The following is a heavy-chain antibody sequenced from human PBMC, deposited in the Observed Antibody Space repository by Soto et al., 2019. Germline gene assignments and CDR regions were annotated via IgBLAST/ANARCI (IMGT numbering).Heavy chain of an antibody. CDR1: GGSISSYY. CDR3: ARFNADDFWSGYYQYYYYGMDV. CDR2: IYYSGST. V-gene: IGHV4-59*01. D-gene: IGHD3-3*01. J-gene: IGHJ6*02. Sequence: SETLSLTCTVSGGSISSYYWSWIRQPPGKGLEWIGYIYYSGSTNYNPSLKSRVTISVDTSKNQFSLKLSSVTAADTAVYYCARFNADDFWSGYYQYYYYGMDVWGQGTTVTVSS.